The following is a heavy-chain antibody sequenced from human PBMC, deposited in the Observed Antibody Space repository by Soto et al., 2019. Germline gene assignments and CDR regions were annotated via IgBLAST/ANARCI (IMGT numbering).Heavy chain of an antibody. CDR3: TTDWPPYYDFWSGYSPLDY. V-gene: IGHV3-15*01. CDR1: GFTFSNAW. D-gene: IGHD3-3*01. J-gene: IGHJ4*02. CDR2: IKSKTDGGTT. Sequence: PGGSLRLSCAASGFTFSNAWMSWVRQAPGKGLEWVGRIKSKTDGGTTDHAAPVKGRFTISRDDSKNTLYPQMNSLKTEDTAVYYCTTDWPPYYDFWSGYSPLDYWGQGTLVTVSS.